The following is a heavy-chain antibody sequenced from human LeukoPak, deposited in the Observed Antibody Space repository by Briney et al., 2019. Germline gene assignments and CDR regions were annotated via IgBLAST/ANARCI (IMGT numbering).Heavy chain of an antibody. CDR3: ASPNSVSGRLWYLDL. Sequence: PGGSLRLSCAASGFTFSSYGMHWVRQAPGKGLEWVAVISYDGSNKYYADSVKGRFTISRDNSKNTLYLQMNGLRVEDTAVYYCASPNSVSGRLWYLDLWGLGTFVTVSS. CDR1: GFTFSSYG. CDR2: ISYDGSNK. J-gene: IGHJ2*01. V-gene: IGHV3-30*03. D-gene: IGHD6-19*01.